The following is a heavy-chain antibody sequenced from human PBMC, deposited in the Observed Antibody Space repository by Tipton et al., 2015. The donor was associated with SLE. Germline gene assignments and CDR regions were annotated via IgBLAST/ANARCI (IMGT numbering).Heavy chain of an antibody. CDR3: ARDLRRSSSPGYYYYYYMDV. Sequence: TLSLTCAVSGYSISSSYYWSWIRQPPGKGLEWIGYIYYSGSTNYNPSLKSRVTISVDTSKNQFSLKLSSVTAADTAVYYCARDLRRSSSPGYYYYYYMDVWGKGTTVTVSS. J-gene: IGHJ6*03. CDR1: GYSISSSYY. D-gene: IGHD6-6*01. V-gene: IGHV4-61*01. CDR2: IYYSGST.